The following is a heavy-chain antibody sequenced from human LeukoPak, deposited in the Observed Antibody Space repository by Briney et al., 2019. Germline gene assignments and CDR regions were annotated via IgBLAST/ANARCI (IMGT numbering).Heavy chain of an antibody. CDR3: ANEQWLVGGYYFDY. J-gene: IGHJ4*02. D-gene: IGHD6-19*01. Sequence: GGSLRLSCAASGFTFSSYAMSWVRQAPGKGLEWVSAISGSGGSTYYADSVKGRFTISRDNSKNTLCLQMNSLRAEDTAVYYCANEQWLVGGYYFDYWGQGTLVTVSS. CDR2: ISGSGGST. CDR1: GFTFSSYA. V-gene: IGHV3-23*01.